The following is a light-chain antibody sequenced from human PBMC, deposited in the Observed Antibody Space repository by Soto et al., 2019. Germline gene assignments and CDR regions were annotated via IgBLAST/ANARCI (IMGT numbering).Light chain of an antibody. CDR2: DAS. J-gene: IGKJ2*01. CDR1: QSISRS. CDR3: HQYNSWPPGT. Sequence: EIVWTRSPAILSVSPGERATLSCRASQSISRSLAWYQQKPGQAPRLLISDASTRATGIPARFSGSGSGTEFNLTISSLQSEDFALYYCHQYNSWPPGTFGQGTKVEIK. V-gene: IGKV3-15*01.